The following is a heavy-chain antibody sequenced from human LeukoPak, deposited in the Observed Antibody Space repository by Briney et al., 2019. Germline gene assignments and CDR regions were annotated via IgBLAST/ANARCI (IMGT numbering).Heavy chain of an antibody. CDR1: GFTLSSYA. D-gene: IGHD6-19*01. CDR2: ISYDGSNK. CDR3: ARSSGWSRNLDY. V-gene: IGHV3-30*04. Sequence: GRSLRLSCAASGFTLSSYAMHWVRQAPGKGLEWVAVISYDGSNKYYADSVKGRFTISRDNSKNTLYLQMNSLRAEDTAVYYCARSSGWSRNLDYWGLGTLVTVSS. J-gene: IGHJ4*02.